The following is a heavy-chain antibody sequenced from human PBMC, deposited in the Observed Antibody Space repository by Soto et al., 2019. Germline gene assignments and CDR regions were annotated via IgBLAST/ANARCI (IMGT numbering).Heavy chain of an antibody. CDR3: ARSVFP. Sequence: SETLSLTCTVSGGSIISGGYYWILIRQHPGKGLEWIGYIYYSGSTYYNPSLKSRVTISVDTSKNQFSLKLRSVTAADTAVYYCARSVFPWGQGTLVTVSS. V-gene: IGHV4-31*03. CDR1: GGSIISGGYY. J-gene: IGHJ5*02. CDR2: IYYSGST.